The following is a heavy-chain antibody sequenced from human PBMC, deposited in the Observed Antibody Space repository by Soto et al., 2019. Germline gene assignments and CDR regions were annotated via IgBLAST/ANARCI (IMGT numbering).Heavy chain of an antibody. CDR1: GYTFTSYG. Sequence: ASVKVSCKASGYTFTSYGISWVRQAPGQGLEWMGWISAYNGNTNYAQKLQGRVTMTTDTSTSTAYMELGSLRSDDTAVYYCARVAYCTNGVCHYMYNWFDPWGQGTLVTVSS. J-gene: IGHJ5*02. CDR2: ISAYNGNT. D-gene: IGHD2-8*01. CDR3: ARVAYCTNGVCHYMYNWFDP. V-gene: IGHV1-18*01.